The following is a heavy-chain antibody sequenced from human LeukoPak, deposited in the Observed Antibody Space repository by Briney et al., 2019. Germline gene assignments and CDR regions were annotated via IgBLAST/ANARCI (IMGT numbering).Heavy chain of an antibody. J-gene: IGHJ4*02. V-gene: IGHV4-39*07. CDR3: ARLKATVSIHAYFDS. Sequence: PSETLSLTCSVSGDSISSSGYYWGWIRQPPGKGLEWIGSVSYRGGTYYNPSLKTRVTISVDTSKNQFSLELTSVTAADTAVYYCARLKATVSIHAYFDSWGQGTLVTVSS. CDR1: GDSISSSGYY. D-gene: IGHD4-17*01. CDR2: VSYRGGT.